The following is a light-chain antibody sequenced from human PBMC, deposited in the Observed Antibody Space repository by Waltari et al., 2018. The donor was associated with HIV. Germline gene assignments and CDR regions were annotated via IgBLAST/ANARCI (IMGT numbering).Light chain of an antibody. Sequence: DIQITQSPSSLSASPGDTINITCRTSQNIKSDLNWYQQKPGTIPKLLVYSASGVQSGVPPRISGSGSATDFTLTIDSLQPDDSASYFCQQSHTTPFTFGGGTTVEVK. CDR3: QQSHTTPFT. CDR2: SAS. J-gene: IGKJ4*01. CDR1: QNIKSD. V-gene: IGKV1-39*01.